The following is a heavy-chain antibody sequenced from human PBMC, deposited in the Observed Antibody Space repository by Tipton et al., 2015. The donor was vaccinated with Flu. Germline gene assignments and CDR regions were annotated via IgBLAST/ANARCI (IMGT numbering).Heavy chain of an antibody. CDR1: GASISSRSYY. V-gene: IGHV4-61*01. Sequence: TLSLTCTVSGASISSRSYYWGWIRQPPGKGLEWIGYIYSSARTNYNSSLESRVTISVDTSKNQFSLNLSSVTAADTAVYYCARDTFRYCSGASCLSDYYYYGMDVWGQGTTVTVSS. D-gene: IGHD2-15*01. CDR3: ARDTFRYCSGASCLSDYYYYGMDV. J-gene: IGHJ6*02. CDR2: IYSSART.